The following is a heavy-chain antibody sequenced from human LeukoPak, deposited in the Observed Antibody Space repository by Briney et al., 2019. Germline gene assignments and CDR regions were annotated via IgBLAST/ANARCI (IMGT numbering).Heavy chain of an antibody. CDR2: IYHSGST. Sequence: SETLSLTRAVSGGSLNNYHWSWIRQPPGKGPEWIGCIYHSGSTNYNPSLNSRVTMSVDTSKNQFSLRLSSVTAADTAVYYCASYYGSGTYSGYVDYWGQGTLVTV. J-gene: IGHJ4*02. V-gene: IGHV4-59*01. CDR3: ASYYGSGTYSGYVDY. D-gene: IGHD3-10*01. CDR1: GGSLNNYH.